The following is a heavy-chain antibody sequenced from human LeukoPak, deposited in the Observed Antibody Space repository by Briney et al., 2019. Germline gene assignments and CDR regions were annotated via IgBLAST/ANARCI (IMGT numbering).Heavy chain of an antibody. CDR2: IKQVGSEK. V-gene: IGHV3-7*01. CDR3: AREYCSGGSCYSSLDAFDI. D-gene: IGHD2-15*01. J-gene: IGHJ3*02. CDR1: GFSSSSYW. Sequence: GGSLRLSCAASGFSSSSYWMSWVRPAPGKGLEWVANIKQVGSEKYYVDSVKGRFTISRDNAKNSLYLQMNSLRAEDTAVYYCAREYCSGGSCYSSLDAFDIWGQGTMVTVSS.